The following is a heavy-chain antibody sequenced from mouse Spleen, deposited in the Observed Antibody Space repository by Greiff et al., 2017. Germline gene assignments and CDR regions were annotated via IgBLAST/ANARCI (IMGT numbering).Heavy chain of an antibody. CDR3: ARRYDGFYYAMDY. CDR2: ISNLAYSI. D-gene: IGHD2-14*01. Sequence: EVQLQESGGGLVKPGGSLKLSCAASGFTFSDYGMAWVRQAPGKGPEWVAFISNLAYSIYYADTVTGRFTISRENAKNTLYLEMSSLRSEDTAMYYCARRYDGFYYAMDYWGQGTSVTVSS. J-gene: IGHJ4*01. CDR1: GFTFSDYG. V-gene: IGHV5-15*01.